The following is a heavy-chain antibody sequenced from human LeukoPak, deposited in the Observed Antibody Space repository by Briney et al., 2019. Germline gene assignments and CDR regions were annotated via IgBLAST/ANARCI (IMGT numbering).Heavy chain of an antibody. CDR3: AREPTYSSSWYTNCDY. D-gene: IGHD6-13*01. CDR1: GFTFSSYW. Sequence: GGSLRLSCAASGFTFSSYWMSWVRQAPGQGLEWVANIKQDGSEKYYVDSVKGRFTISRDNAKNSLYLQMNSLRAEDTAVYYCAREPTYSSSWYTNCDYWGQGTLVTVSS. J-gene: IGHJ4*02. V-gene: IGHV3-7*01. CDR2: IKQDGSEK.